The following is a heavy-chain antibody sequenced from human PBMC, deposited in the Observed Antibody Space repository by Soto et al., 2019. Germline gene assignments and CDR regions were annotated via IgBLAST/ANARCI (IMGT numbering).Heavy chain of an antibody. J-gene: IGHJ4*02. V-gene: IGHV3-23*01. CDR3: AKQVVVVHGRFDY. Sequence: EVQLLESGGGLVQPGGSLRLSCAASGFTFSSYAMSWVRPAPGKGLEWVSAISGSGGSTYYADSVKGRFTISRDNSKNTLDLQMNSLRAEDTAVYYCAKQVVVVHGRFDYWGQGTLVTVSS. D-gene: IGHD2-15*01. CDR2: ISGSGGST. CDR1: GFTFSSYA.